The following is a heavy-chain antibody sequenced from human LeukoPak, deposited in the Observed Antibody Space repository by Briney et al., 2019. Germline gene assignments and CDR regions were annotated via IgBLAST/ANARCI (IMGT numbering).Heavy chain of an antibody. CDR1: GLTFSSYW. Sequence: GGSLRLSCAASGLTFSSYWMNWVRQAPGKGREWVANIKQDGSEKYYVEAVKGRFTISRDNAKNSLFPQMNSLRAEDTAVYYCARDGVGAFDIWGQGTMVTVSS. J-gene: IGHJ3*02. CDR2: IKQDGSEK. D-gene: IGHD3-10*01. CDR3: ARDGVGAFDI. V-gene: IGHV3-7*04.